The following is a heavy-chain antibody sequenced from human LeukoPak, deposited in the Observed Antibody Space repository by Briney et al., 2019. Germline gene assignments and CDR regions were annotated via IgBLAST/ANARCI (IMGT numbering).Heavy chain of an antibody. Sequence: PSETLSLTCTVSGGSISSSSYYWGWIRQPPGKGLEWIGSIYYSGSTYYNPSLKSRVTISVDTSKNQFSLKLSSVTAADTAVYYCARPTVIWAYDAFDIWGQGTMVTVSS. J-gene: IGHJ3*02. CDR3: ARPTVIWAYDAFDI. V-gene: IGHV4-39*01. CDR1: GGSISSSSYY. CDR2: IYYSGST. D-gene: IGHD3-22*01.